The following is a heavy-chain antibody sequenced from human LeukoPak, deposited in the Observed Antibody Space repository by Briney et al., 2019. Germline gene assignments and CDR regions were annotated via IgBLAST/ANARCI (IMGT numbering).Heavy chain of an antibody. CDR1: GFTFGSYG. Sequence: GGSLRLSCAASGFTFGSYGMYWVRQAPGKGLEWVAVISYDGGNEYYADSVRGRFTISRDNSKNTLYLQMNSLRTEHTAVYYCAKDPIAVAGNNYYRMDVWGQGTTVTVSS. D-gene: IGHD6-19*01. V-gene: IGHV3-30*18. CDR2: ISYDGGNE. CDR3: AKDPIAVAGNNYYRMDV. J-gene: IGHJ6*02.